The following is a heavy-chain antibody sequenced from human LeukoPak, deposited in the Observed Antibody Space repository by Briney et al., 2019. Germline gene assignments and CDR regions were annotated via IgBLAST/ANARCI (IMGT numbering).Heavy chain of an antibody. D-gene: IGHD6-13*01. J-gene: IGHJ6*03. CDR3: AKDSSSWYGYYYYYMDV. CDR2: IKEDGSEK. CDR1: GFTFSSYW. V-gene: IGHV3-7*01. Sequence: GGSLRLSGAASGFTFSSYWMSWVRQAPGKGLEWVANIKEDGSEKYYADSVKGRFTISRDNSKNTLYLQMNSLRAEDTAVYYCAKDSSSWYGYYYYYMDVWGKGTTVTVSS.